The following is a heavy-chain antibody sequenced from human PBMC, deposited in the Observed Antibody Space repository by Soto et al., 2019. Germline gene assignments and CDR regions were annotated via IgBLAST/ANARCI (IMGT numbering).Heavy chain of an antibody. D-gene: IGHD6-13*01. CDR3: VREPWGFSGTWYDY. CDR1: KFSFNNYW. Sequence: PGGSLGLSCAASKFSFNNYWMHWVRQVPGKGPAWVSRINHDGSKTEYADSVKGRFTISRDNTKNTLYLQMNSLRVEDTAMYYCVREPWGFSGTWYDYWGQGTLVTVSS. V-gene: IGHV3-74*01. J-gene: IGHJ4*02. CDR2: INHDGSKT.